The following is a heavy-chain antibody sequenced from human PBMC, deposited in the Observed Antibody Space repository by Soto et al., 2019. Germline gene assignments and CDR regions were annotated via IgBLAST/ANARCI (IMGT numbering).Heavy chain of an antibody. CDR2: INAGNGNT. V-gene: IGHV1-3*01. CDR1: GYTFTSYA. J-gene: IGHJ4*02. D-gene: IGHD4-17*01. CDR3: GSVFLVDYGGTLFDY. Sequence: ASVKVSCKASGYTFTSYAMHWVRQAPGQRLEWMGWINAGNGNTKYSQKFQGRVTITRDTSASTAYMELSSLRSEDTAVYYCGSVFLVDYGGTLFDYWGQGTMVTVSS.